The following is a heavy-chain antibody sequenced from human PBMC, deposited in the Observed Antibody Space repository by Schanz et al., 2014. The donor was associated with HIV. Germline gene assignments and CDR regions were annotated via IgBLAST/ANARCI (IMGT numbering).Heavy chain of an antibody. J-gene: IGHJ4*02. CDR2: ISYDGSNK. D-gene: IGHD2-21*02. V-gene: IGHV3-33*05. CDR3: ARAGVTDLFDH. CDR1: GFTFSSFA. Sequence: QVQLVESGGGVVQPGRSLRLSCAASGFTFSSFAMHWVRQAPGKGLGWVAVISYDGSNKYYADSVKGRFTISRDNSKNTLYLQMNSLRDEDTAVYYCARAGVTDLFDHWGQGTLVTVSS.